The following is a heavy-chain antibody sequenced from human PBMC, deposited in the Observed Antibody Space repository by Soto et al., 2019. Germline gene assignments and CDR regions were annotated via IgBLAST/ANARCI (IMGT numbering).Heavy chain of an antibody. CDR3: ARDHKVVTGRFDY. J-gene: IGHJ4*02. V-gene: IGHV3-33*01. CDR1: GFTFSSYG. D-gene: IGHD5-12*01. CDR2: IWYDGSSK. Sequence: GGSLRLSCAASGFTFSSYGMHWVRQAPGKGLEWVAVIWYDGSSKYYADSVKGRFTISRDNSKNTLYLQMNSLRAEDTAVYYCARDHKVVTGRFDYWGQGTMVTVSS.